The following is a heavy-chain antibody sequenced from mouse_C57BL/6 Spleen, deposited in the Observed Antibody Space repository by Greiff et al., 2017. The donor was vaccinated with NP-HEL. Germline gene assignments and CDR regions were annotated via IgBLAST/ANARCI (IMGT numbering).Heavy chain of an antibody. V-gene: IGHV1-64*01. CDR3: APYDGYYSFAY. CDR2: IHPNSGST. CDR1: GYTFTSYW. D-gene: IGHD2-3*01. J-gene: IGHJ3*01. Sequence: QVQLQQPGAELVKPGASVKLSCKASGYTFTSYWMHWVKQRPGQGLEWIGMIHPNSGSTNYNEKFKSKATLTVDKSSSTAYMQLSSLTSEDSAVYYCAPYDGYYSFAYWGQGTLVTVSA.